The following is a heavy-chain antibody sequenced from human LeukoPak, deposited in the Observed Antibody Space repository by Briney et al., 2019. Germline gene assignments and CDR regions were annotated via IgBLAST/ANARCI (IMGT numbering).Heavy chain of an antibody. CDR1: GGSISSYY. V-gene: IGHV4-59*01. CDR3: ARSRDGYKSLFDY. Sequence: SETLSLTCTVSGGSISSYYWSWIRQPPGKGLEWIGYIYYSGSTNYNPSLKSRVTISVDTSKNQFSLKLSSVTAADTAVYFCARSRDGYKSLFDYWGQGTLVTVSS. J-gene: IGHJ4*02. CDR2: IYYSGST. D-gene: IGHD5-24*01.